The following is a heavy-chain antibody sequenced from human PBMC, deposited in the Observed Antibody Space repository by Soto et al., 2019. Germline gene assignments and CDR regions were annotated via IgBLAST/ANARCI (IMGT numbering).Heavy chain of an antibody. Sequence: PSSTLSLTCTVPVASISGFSWRWIRKSAGKGLEWLGRIYATGTTDYNPSLKSRVMMSVATSKKQFSLKLRSVPAADTAVYYCVRDGTKTLRDWFDPWGQG. CDR1: VASISGFS. D-gene: IGHD1-1*01. V-gene: IGHV4-4*07. CDR3: VRDGTKTLRDWFDP. J-gene: IGHJ5*02. CDR2: IYATGTT.